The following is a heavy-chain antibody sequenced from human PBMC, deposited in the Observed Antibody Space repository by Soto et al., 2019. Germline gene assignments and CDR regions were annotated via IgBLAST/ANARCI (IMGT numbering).Heavy chain of an antibody. Sequence: QVQLVQSGAEVKKPGSSVKVSCKASGGTFTNYIISWVRQAPGQGLELMGRITPSLDRANYAQKFQGRVTTTADSSTRTDYMELSSLTSDDTAVFYCASRLEYSDSTRMDVWGHGTAVTGSS. V-gene: IGHV1-69*02. J-gene: IGHJ6*02. D-gene: IGHD4-17*01. CDR2: ITPSLDRA. CDR3: ASRLEYSDSTRMDV. CDR1: GGTFTNYI.